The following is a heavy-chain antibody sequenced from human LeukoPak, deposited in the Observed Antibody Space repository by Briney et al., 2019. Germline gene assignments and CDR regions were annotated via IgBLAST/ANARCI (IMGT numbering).Heavy chain of an antibody. D-gene: IGHD2-2*01. CDR1: GFTFSSYS. CDR2: ISSSSSYI. V-gene: IGHV3-21*01. CDR3: ARVDQGDIVVVPAATDY. Sequence: GGSLRLSCAASGFTFSSYSMNWVRQAPGKGLEWVSSISSSSSYIYYADSVKGRFTISRDNAKNSLYLQMNSLRAEDTAVYYYARVDQGDIVVVPAATDYWGQGTLVTVSS. J-gene: IGHJ4*02.